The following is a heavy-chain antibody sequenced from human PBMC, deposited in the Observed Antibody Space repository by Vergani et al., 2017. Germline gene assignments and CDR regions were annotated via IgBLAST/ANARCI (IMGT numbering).Heavy chain of an antibody. CDR2: IYTSGST. J-gene: IGHJ4*02. CDR3: ARNLHDYGDYLPGLD. V-gene: IGHV4-59*10. CDR1: GGSFSGYY. D-gene: IGHD4-17*01. Sequence: QVQLQQWGAGLLKPSETLSLTCAVYGGSFSGYYWSWIRQPAGKGLEWIGRIYTSGSTNYNPSLKSRVTISVDTSKNQFSLKLSSVTAADTAVYYCARNLHDYGDYLPGLDWGQGTLVTVSS.